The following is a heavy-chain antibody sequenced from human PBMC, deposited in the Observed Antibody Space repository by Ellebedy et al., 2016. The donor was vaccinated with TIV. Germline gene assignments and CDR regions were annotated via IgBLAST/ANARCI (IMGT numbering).Heavy chain of an antibody. J-gene: IGHJ4*02. CDR3: ARGKRQNDY. Sequence: GESLKISCAASGFTFSGYWMHWVRQAPGKGLVWVSRINSDGSSTMSADSVQGRFSISRDNAKNTLYLQMNSLRAEDTAVYYCARGKRQNDYWGQGTLVTVSS. V-gene: IGHV3-74*03. CDR1: GFTFSGYW. CDR2: INSDGSST. D-gene: IGHD1-1*01.